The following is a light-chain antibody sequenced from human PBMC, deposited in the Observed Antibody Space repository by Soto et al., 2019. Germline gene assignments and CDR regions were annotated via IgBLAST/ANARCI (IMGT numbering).Light chain of an antibody. CDR2: GAS. V-gene: IGKV3-20*01. CDR3: QQYNNWPQT. J-gene: IGKJ1*01. CDR1: QSVGSSY. Sequence: EIVLTQSPGTLSLSLGERAALSCRASQSVGSSYLAWYQQKPGQAPRLLIYGASSRATGIPDRFSGSGSGTDFTLTISRLEPEDFAVYYCQQYNNWPQTFGQGTKVDIK.